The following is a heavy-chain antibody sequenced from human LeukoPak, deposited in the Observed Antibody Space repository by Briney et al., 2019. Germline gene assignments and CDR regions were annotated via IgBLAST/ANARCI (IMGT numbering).Heavy chain of an antibody. CDR1: GGSFSGYY. D-gene: IGHD2-8*01. Sequence: PSETLSLTCTVYGGSFSGYYWSWIRQPPGKGLEWIGEINHSVSTNYNPSLKSRVTISVDTSKNQLSLKLSSVTAADTAVYYCASCTDPTGFDYWGQGTLVTVSS. V-gene: IGHV4-34*01. J-gene: IGHJ4*02. CDR2: INHSVST. CDR3: ASCTDPTGFDY.